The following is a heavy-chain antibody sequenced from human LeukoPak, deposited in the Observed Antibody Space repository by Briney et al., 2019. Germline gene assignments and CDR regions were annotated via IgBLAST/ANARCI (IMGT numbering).Heavy chain of an antibody. D-gene: IGHD3-9*01. CDR3: ARGYDILTGYDY. CDR2: ISSSSSYI. J-gene: IGHJ4*02. Sequence: GGSLRLSCAASGFTFSSYSMNWVRQAPGKGLEWVSSISSSSSYIYYADPVKGRFTISRDNAKNSLYLQMNSLRAEDTAVYYCARGYDILTGYDYWGQGTLVTVSS. V-gene: IGHV3-21*01. CDR1: GFTFSSYS.